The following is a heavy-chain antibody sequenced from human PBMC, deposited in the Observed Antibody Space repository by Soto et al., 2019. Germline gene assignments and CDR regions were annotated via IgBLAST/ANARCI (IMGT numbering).Heavy chain of an antibody. V-gene: IGHV1-18*04. CDR2: ISASNGNS. Sequence: QVQLVQSGAEVKKPGASVKVSCKASGYDFSSYGISWVRQAPGQGLEWMGWISASNGNSDYAQQFQGRVTMTSDTSRTTAYMELRSLSSDDTAVYYCVREPQRNDYLSQGTLVNVS. CDR1: GYDFSSYG. CDR3: VREPQRNDY. J-gene: IGHJ4*02. D-gene: IGHD2-2*01.